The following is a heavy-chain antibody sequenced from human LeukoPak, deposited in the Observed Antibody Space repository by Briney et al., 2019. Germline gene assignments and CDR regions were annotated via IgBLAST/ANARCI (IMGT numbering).Heavy chain of an antibody. Sequence: GSSVKVSCKASGGTLSSYAISWVRQAPGQGLEWMGGFDPEDGETIYAQKFQGRVTMTEDTSTDTAYMELSSLRSEDTTVYYCATEQSNQLLHYYGMDVWGQGTTVTVSS. J-gene: IGHJ6*02. V-gene: IGHV1-24*01. CDR1: GGTLSSYA. CDR2: FDPEDGET. CDR3: ATEQSNQLLHYYGMDV. D-gene: IGHD2-2*01.